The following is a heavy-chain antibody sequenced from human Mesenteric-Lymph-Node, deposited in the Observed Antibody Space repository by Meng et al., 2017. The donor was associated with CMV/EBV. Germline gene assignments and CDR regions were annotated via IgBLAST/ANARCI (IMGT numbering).Heavy chain of an antibody. CDR2: VKSASAGGAA. CDR1: DFTLNGAW. J-gene: IGHJ4*02. Sequence: EVQLVESGGGLVKPGGSLRLSCVVSDFTLNGAWMNWVRQAPGKGLEWVGRVKSASAGGAADAAAPVKGRFTVSRDDSRKTVHLQMDNLKIEDTAVYYCTTGWDQYFDFWGQGALVTVSS. D-gene: IGHD1-26*01. CDR3: TTGWDQYFDF. V-gene: IGHV3-15*07.